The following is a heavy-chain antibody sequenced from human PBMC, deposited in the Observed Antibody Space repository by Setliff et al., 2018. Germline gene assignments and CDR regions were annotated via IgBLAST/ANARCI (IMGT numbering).Heavy chain of an antibody. Sequence: SETLSLTCTVSGGSISSGSYYWGWIRQPPRKGLEWIGYIYTSGSSGSTNYNSSLKSRVTISVDMSKNQFSLQLTSLTAADTAVYYCARFLNPRDGYQNSPGFDFWGQGTLVTVSS. CDR3: ARFLNPRDGYQNSPGFDF. J-gene: IGHJ4*02. V-gene: IGHV4-61*05. D-gene: IGHD5-12*01. CDR1: GGSISSGSYY. CDR2: IYTSGSSGST.